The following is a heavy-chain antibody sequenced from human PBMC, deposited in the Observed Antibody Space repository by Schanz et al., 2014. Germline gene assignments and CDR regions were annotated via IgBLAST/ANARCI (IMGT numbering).Heavy chain of an antibody. V-gene: IGHV3-48*01. CDR2: ITYNGGTI. Sequence: EVQLVQSGGGLVQPGGSLRLSCAASGFTFSSHWMHWVRQDPGKGLEWISYITYNGGTIYYADSVKGRFTISRDNAKNSLYLEMNSLRAEDTALYYCARDRRNADLDYWGQGTLVTGSS. D-gene: IGHD1-1*01. J-gene: IGHJ4*02. CDR1: GFTFSSHW. CDR3: ARDRRNADLDY.